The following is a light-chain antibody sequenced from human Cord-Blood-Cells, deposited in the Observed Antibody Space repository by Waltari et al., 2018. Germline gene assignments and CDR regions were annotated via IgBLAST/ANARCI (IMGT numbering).Light chain of an antibody. Sequence: SVPTQPPSVSRAPGQRVTSARTGSSSDIRAGYDVPWYQQLPGTAPKLLIYGNSNRPSGVPDRFSGSKSGTSASLAITGLQAEDEADYYCQSYDSSLSGYVFGTGTKVTVL. V-gene: IGLV1-40*01. CDR2: GNS. CDR3: QSYDSSLSGYV. CDR1: SSDIRAGYD. J-gene: IGLJ1*01.